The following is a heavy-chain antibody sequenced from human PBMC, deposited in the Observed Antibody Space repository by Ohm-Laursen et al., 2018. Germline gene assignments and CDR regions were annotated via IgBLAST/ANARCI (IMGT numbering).Heavy chain of an antibody. CDR3: AKSSANYYDSSGYPPPFDY. V-gene: IGHV3-23*01. CDR1: GFRFSSYA. J-gene: IGHJ4*02. D-gene: IGHD3-22*01. CDR2: ISSSGGST. Sequence: SLRLSCAASGFRFSSYAMSWVRQAPGKGLEWVSAISSSGGSTYYADSVKGRFTISRDNSKNTLYLQMNSLRAEDTAVYYCAKSSANYYDSSGYPPPFDYWGQGTLVTVSS.